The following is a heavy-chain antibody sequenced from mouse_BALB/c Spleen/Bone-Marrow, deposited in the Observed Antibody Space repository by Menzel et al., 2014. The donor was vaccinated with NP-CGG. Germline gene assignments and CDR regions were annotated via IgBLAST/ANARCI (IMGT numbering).Heavy chain of an antibody. CDR3: ARSTMITGGFAY. J-gene: IGHJ3*01. V-gene: IGHV2-9*02. Sequence: VQLQESGPGLVAPSQSLSFTCTVSGFSLTTYGVHWVRQPPGKGLEWLGVIWAGGSTNYNSALMSRLSISKDNSKSQVFLKMNSLQTDDTAMYYCARSTMITGGFAYWGQGTLVTVSA. CDR2: IWAGGST. D-gene: IGHD2-4*01. CDR1: GFSLTTYG.